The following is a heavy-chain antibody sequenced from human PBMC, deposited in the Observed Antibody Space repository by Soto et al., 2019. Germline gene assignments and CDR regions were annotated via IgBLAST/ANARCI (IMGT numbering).Heavy chain of an antibody. V-gene: IGHV1-3*01. Sequence: ASSKASRDAFTNYSMHWLRHAPGQRLEWMGWINAGNSDTEYSQKFQGRVTITSDTAASTAYMELSSLRSEDTAVYYCARDFRIVVVAPGYWGQGSLVTVSS. J-gene: IGHJ4*02. CDR2: INAGNSDT. CDR3: ARDFRIVVVAPGY. CDR1: RDAFTNYS. D-gene: IGHD2-2*01.